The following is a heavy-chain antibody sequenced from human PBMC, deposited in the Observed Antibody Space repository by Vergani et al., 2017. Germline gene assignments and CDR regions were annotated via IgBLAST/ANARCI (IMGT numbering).Heavy chain of an antibody. CDR3: ARSLYSSSSPDY. J-gene: IGHJ4*02. CDR1: GFTFSSYA. Sequence: QVQLVESGGGVVQPGRSLRLSCAASGFTFSSYAMHWVRQAPGKGLEWVAVISYDGSNKYYAESVKGRFTISRDNSKNTLYLQMNSLRAEDTAVYYCARSLYSSSSPDYWGQGTLVTISS. CDR2: ISYDGSNK. V-gene: IGHV3-30-3*01. D-gene: IGHD6-6*01.